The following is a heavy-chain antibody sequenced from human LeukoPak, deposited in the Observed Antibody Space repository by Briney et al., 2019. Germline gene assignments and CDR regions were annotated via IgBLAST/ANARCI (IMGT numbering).Heavy chain of an antibody. CDR1: GGSISSYY. Sequence: SETLSLTCTVSGGSISSYYWSWIRQPAGKGLEWIGCIYTSGDTYYNPSLKSRVTMSVDTSKNQFSLKLDSVTAADTAVYYCARDAYYYDSSGFYLVDYWGQGTVVTVSS. CDR2: IYTSGDT. V-gene: IGHV4-4*07. CDR3: ARDAYYYDSSGFYLVDY. D-gene: IGHD3-22*01. J-gene: IGHJ4*02.